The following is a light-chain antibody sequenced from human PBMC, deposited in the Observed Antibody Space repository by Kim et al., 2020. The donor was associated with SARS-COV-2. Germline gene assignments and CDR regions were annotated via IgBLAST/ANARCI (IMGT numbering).Light chain of an antibody. V-gene: IGLV2-11*01. Sequence: QSALTQPRSVSGSPGQSVTISCTGTCSDVGGYNYVSWYQQHPGKAPKLMIYDVSKRPSGVPDRFSGSKSGNTASLTISGLQAEDEADYYCCSCAGSYTLGVFGGGTKLTVL. CDR2: DVS. J-gene: IGLJ3*02. CDR1: CSDVGGYNY. CDR3: CSCAGSYTLGV.